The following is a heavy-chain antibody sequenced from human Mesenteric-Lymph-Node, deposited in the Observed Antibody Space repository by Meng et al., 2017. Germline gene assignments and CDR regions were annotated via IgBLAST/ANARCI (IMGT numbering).Heavy chain of an antibody. J-gene: IGHJ5*02. V-gene: IGHV4-34*01. CDR3: ARRGPSGNFSP. D-gene: IGHD3-10*01. CDR1: GGSFRDYY. CDR2: IDHRGNT. Sequence: QVQLQQWGAGLLKPSATLSRSCAVYGGSFRDYYWTWIRHPPGKGLEWIGEIDHRGNTKYNPSLKSRVTISLDTSKKQFSLKVSSVTAADSAVYYCARRGPSGNFSPWSQGALVTVSS.